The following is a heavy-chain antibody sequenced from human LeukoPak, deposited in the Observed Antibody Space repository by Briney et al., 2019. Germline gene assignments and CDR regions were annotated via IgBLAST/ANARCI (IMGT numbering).Heavy chain of an antibody. CDR1: GFIFSHHG. CDR2: IRADAVTT. D-gene: IGHD5-24*01. Sequence: PGGSLRLSCATSGFIFSHHGMNWVRQAPGKGLEWVSGIRADAVTTYYADPVKGRFIISRDNSKNTVYLQMNSLSAEDAAVYYCVKDDGWVQYANWGQGTLVTVSS. CDR3: VKDDGWVQYAN. V-gene: IGHV3-23*01. J-gene: IGHJ4*02.